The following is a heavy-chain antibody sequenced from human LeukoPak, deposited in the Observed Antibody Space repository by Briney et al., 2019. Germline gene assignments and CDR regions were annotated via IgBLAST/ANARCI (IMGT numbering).Heavy chain of an antibody. V-gene: IGHV4-38-2*02. CDR3: ARVPDYQFSLCGGDCYIDS. CDR2: IYHSGST. D-gene: IGHD2-21*02. CDR1: GGSISSYY. Sequence: PSETLSLTCTVSGGSISSYYWSWIRQPPGKGLEWIGSIYHSGSTYYNPSLKSRVTISVDTSKNQFSLKLSSVTAADTAVYYCARVPDYQFSLCGGDCYIDSWGQGTLVTVS. J-gene: IGHJ4*02.